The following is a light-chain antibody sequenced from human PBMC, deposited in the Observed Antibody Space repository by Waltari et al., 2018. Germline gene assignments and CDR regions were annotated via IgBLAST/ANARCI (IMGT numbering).Light chain of an antibody. CDR1: SGHSNNI. Sequence: QLVVTQSSSASASLGASVNLNCTLDSGHSNNIIAWLQQQPEKGPRYLMKIDIDGSHSKGDEIPDRFSGSGSGAVRYLTTSNLQSEDEGDYYCQTGGHGTWVFGGGTKLTVL. J-gene: IGLJ3*02. V-gene: IGLV4-69*01. CDR2: IDIDGSH. CDR3: QTGGHGTWV.